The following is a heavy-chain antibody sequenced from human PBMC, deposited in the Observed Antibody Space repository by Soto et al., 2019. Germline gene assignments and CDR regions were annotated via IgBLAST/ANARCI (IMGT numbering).Heavy chain of an antibody. CDR3: VISQIFPRDYFDP. CDR1: GGSIRNSSVY. Sequence: LVQGSGPGLVKPSETLSLTCSVTGGSIRNSSVYWGWIRQPPGKGLEWIGSIYFTGKMWYHPSLKSRLSISADTSKNQFSLRLTSVTAADTAVDYCVISQIFPRDYFDPWGQGTRVTVSS. CDR2: IYFTGKM. J-gene: IGHJ5*02. D-gene: IGHD4-17*01. V-gene: IGHV4-39*01.